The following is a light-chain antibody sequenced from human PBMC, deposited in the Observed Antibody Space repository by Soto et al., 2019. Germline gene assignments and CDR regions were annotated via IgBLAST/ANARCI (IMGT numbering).Light chain of an antibody. V-gene: IGKV1-5*03. CDR1: QSINNL. CDR2: KAS. CDR3: QQYKSFLWT. Sequence: DIQMTQSPSTLSASVGDRVTITCRASQSINNLLAWYQQKPGKAPKLLIYKASSLESGVPSRFSGSGSETEFTLTISSLQPDDFATYYCQQYKSFLWTFGQGTKVEIK. J-gene: IGKJ1*01.